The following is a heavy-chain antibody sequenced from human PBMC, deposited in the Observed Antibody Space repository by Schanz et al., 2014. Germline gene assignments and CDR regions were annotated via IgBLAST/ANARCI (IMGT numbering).Heavy chain of an antibody. V-gene: IGHV1-18*01. CDR2: IGGSDGNT. CDR1: GYTFTRSG. J-gene: IGHJ5*02. Sequence: QVQLVQSGSELKKPGASVKVSCKASGYTFTRSGISWVRQAPGQGLEWMGWIGGSDGNTNFAQKFQGRVTMTTDTSTSTAYMELRSLRSDDTAVYYCARDGNQPLDAWGQGTLVTVSS. D-gene: IGHD2-2*01. CDR3: ARDGNQPLDA.